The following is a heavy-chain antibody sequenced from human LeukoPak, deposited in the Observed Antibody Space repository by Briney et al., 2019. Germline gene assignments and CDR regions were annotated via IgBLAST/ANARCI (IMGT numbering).Heavy chain of an antibody. D-gene: IGHD1-26*01. Sequence: QPGGSLRLSCAASGITVSNNYMSWVRQAPGKGLEWVSVIYSSGTTYYAYSVKGRFSISRDNSKNTLYLQMNSLRAEDTAVYYCARDGRIPGSVGAFDIWGQGTMVTVSS. J-gene: IGHJ3*02. V-gene: IGHV3-66*01. CDR3: ARDGRIPGSVGAFDI. CDR2: IYSSGTT. CDR1: GITVSNNY.